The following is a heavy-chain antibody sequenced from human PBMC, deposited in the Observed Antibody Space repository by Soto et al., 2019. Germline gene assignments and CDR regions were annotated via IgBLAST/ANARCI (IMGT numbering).Heavy chain of an antibody. CDR2: ISYDGSNT. Sequence: GGSLRLSCAASGFTFSDYGMHWVCQAPGKGLEWVAVISYDGSNTYYGDSVKGRFTISRDNSKNTLFLQMNSLRAEDTAVYYCAKGGCSGGNCYSNCWGQGILVTVSS. CDR1: GFTFSDYG. J-gene: IGHJ4*02. D-gene: IGHD2-15*01. V-gene: IGHV3-30*18. CDR3: AKGGCSGGNCYSNC.